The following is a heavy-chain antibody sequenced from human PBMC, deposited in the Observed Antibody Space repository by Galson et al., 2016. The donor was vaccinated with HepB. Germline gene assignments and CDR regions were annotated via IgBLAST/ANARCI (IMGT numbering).Heavy chain of an antibody. D-gene: IGHD3-22*01. J-gene: IGHJ4*02. CDR3: AYTYYYDSSGYSPFDN. CDR2: IYYSGRT. CDR1: GGSISSGTYY. V-gene: IGHV4-31*03. Sequence: TLSLTCTVSGGSISSGTYYWSWIRQHPEKGLEWVGFIYYSGRTYYNRSLKSRVTISVDTSKNQFSLKLSSVTAADTAVYYCAYTYYYDSSGYSPFDNWGQGTLVTVSS.